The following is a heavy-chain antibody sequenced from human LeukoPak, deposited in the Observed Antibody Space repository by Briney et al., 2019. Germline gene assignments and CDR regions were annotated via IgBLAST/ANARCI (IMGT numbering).Heavy chain of an antibody. Sequence: ASVKVSCKASGYTFTGYYMHWVRQAPGQGLEWMGWINPNSGGTNYAQKFQGRVTMTRDTSISTAYMELSRLRSDDTAVYYCAREMRRTVVTPLGDYWGQGTLVTVSS. J-gene: IGHJ4*02. V-gene: IGHV1-2*02. CDR3: AREMRRTVVTPLGDY. CDR2: INPNSGGT. D-gene: IGHD4-23*01. CDR1: GYTFTGYY.